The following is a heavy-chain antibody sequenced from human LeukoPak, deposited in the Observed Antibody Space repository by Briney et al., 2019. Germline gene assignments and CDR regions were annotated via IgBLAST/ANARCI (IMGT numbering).Heavy chain of an antibody. CDR3: AKIVQFTAATGSGLDY. Sequence: GRSLRLSCASSGFIFSYYGMHWVRQAPGKGLDWVAVIWYDGSYIYYADSVKGRVTISRDNSKNTMYLHMNSLRAEDTAVYYCAKIVQFTAATGSGLDYWGQGTLVTVSS. CDR1: GFIFSYYG. D-gene: IGHD6-13*01. V-gene: IGHV3-33*03. J-gene: IGHJ4*02. CDR2: IWYDGSYI.